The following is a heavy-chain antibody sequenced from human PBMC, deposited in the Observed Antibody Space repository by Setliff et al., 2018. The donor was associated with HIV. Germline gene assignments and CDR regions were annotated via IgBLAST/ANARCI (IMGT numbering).Heavy chain of an antibody. CDR1: GFTFSNAW. Sequence: LRLSCAASGFTFSNAWMGWVRQAPGKGLEWVGRIKSKSDDGTTDYAAPVKGRFTISRDDSKNTLYLQMKSLKTEDTAVYYCTTEVFRQWLVGDYWGQGTLVTVSS. CDR3: TTEVFRQWLVGDY. D-gene: IGHD6-19*01. CDR2: IKSKSDDGTT. J-gene: IGHJ4*02. V-gene: IGHV3-15*01.